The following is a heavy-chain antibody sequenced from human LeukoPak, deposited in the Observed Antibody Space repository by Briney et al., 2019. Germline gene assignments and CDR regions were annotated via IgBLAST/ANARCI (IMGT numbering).Heavy chain of an antibody. J-gene: IGHJ3*02. V-gene: IGHV3-23*01. D-gene: IGHD1-26*01. Sequence: GGSLRLSCAASGFSFSSYGMSWARQAPGKGPEWVAALSGSGGNTYYAGSVKGRFTISRDNAKNSLYLQMNSLRAEDTALYYCAKDMMAIVGGTTSAFDMWGQGTMVTVSS. CDR3: AKDMMAIVGGTTSAFDM. CDR2: LSGSGGNT. CDR1: GFSFSSYG.